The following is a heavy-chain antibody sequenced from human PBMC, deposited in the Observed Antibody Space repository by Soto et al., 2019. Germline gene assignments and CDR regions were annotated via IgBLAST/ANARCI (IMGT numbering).Heavy chain of an antibody. V-gene: IGHV3-48*02. CDR2: ISSSSSTI. CDR1: GFTFSSYS. Sequence: GGSLRLSCAASGFTFSSYSMNWVRQAPGKGLEWVSYISSSSSTIYYADSVKGRFTISRDNAKNSLYLQMNSLRDEDTAVYYCARTLSSNFYNWFDPWGQGTLVTVSS. J-gene: IGHJ5*02. CDR3: ARTLSSNFYNWFDP. D-gene: IGHD4-4*01.